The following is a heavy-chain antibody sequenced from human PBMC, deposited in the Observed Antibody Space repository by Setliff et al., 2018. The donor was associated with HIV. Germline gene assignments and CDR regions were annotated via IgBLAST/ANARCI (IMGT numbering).Heavy chain of an antibody. CDR3: AREVVEMAPEEGREDAFDI. CDR2: INPTGGST. J-gene: IGHJ3*02. D-gene: IGHD2-15*01. V-gene: IGHV1-46*01. CDR1: GYSFTNHY. Sequence: GASVKVSCKPSGYSFTNHYMHWVRQAPGQGLEWMGVINPTGGSTRNTQKFQGRVAMTRDTSTSTVYMELSSLRSEDTAVYYCAREVVEMAPEEGREDAFDIWGQGTMVTVSS.